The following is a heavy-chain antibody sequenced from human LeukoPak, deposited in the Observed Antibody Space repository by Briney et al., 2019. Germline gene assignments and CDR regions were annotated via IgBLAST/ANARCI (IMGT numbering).Heavy chain of an antibody. Sequence: PVGSLTVSCAASGFTFSSYSMNWVRQAPGKGLEWVSYISSSSSMIYYADSVKGRFTISRDNAKNSLYLQMKSLRDEDTAIYYCARDYGDLPARVPYFDYWGPGNLGSVSS. CDR2: ISSSSSMI. CDR1: GFTFSSYS. CDR3: ARDYGDLPARVPYFDY. D-gene: IGHD4-17*01. V-gene: IGHV3-48*02. J-gene: IGHJ4*02.